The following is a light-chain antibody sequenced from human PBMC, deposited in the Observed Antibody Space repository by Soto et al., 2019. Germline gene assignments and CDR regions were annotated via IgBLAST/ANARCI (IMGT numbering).Light chain of an antibody. CDR3: QESYRPPFT. J-gene: IGKJ3*01. CDR2: AAS. Sequence: DIQMTQSPSSLSASIEDRVTLACRASQTITSYLNWYQQKPGKAPKLLIYAASTLQSGVPSRFNGSGFGTDVSLTISCLQPEDFATYFCQESYRPPFTFGPGTRVDIK. CDR1: QTITSY. V-gene: IGKV1-39*01.